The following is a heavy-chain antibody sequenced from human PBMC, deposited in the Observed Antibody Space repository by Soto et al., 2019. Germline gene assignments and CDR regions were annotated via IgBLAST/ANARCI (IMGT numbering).Heavy chain of an antibody. Sequence: QVQLQESGPGLVKPSQTLSLTCTVSGGFISSGDYYWNWIRQLPGKGLEWIGYIEHSGSSFYNPSLKGRIALALDTSKNQFSLKLNSVTAAHTAVYYCAREVVPATVDFYYYYIDFWGKGTTVTVSS. CDR1: GGFISSGDYY. V-gene: IGHV4-31*03. D-gene: IGHD2-2*01. CDR2: IEHSGSS. CDR3: AREVVPATVDFYYYYIDF. J-gene: IGHJ6*03.